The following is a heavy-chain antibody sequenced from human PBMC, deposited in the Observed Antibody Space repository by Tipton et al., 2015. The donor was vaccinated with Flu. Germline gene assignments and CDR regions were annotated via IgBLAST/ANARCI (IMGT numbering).Heavy chain of an antibody. D-gene: IGHD6-19*01. CDR1: GGSISSYY. J-gene: IGHJ5*02. CDR2: IYYSGST. Sequence: TLSLTCTVSGGSISSYYWSWIRQPPGKGLEWIGYIYYSGSTNYNPSLKSRVTISVDTSKNQFSLKLSSVTAADTAVYYCARRYSSGWTFDPWGQGTLVTVSS. CDR3: ARRYSSGWTFDP. V-gene: IGHV4-59*01.